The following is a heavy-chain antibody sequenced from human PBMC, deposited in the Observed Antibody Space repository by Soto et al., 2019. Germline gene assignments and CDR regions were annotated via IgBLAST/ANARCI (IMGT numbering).Heavy chain of an antibody. CDR2: INPSSGDT. CDR1: GYTFTGYY. CDR3: ARVMATSFDYWTGFDY. J-gene: IGHJ4*02. D-gene: IGHD3-3*01. Sequence: SVKVSCKASGYTFTGYYLHWVRRAPGQGLQWVGWINPSSGDTNYTQKFQGRVTMTRDTAISTVYMELSSLRSDDTAVYYCARVMATSFDYWTGFDYWGQGSLVTVYS. V-gene: IGHV1-2*02.